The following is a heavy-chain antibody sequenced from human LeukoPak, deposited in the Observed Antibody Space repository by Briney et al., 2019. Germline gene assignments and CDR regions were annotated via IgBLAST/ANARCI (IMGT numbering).Heavy chain of an antibody. J-gene: IGHJ6*03. D-gene: IGHD6-6*01. Sequence: SETLSLTCAVYGGSFSGYYWSWIRQPPGKGLEWIGEINHSGSTNYNPSLKSRVTISVDTSKNQFSLKLSSVTAADTAVYYCARDPGSSSFRYYYYMDVWGKGTTVTVSS. CDR2: INHSGST. CDR1: GGSFSGYY. CDR3: ARDPGSSSFRYYYYMDV. V-gene: IGHV4-34*01.